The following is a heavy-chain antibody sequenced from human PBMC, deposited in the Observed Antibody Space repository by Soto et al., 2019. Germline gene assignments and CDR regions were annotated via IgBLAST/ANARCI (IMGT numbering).Heavy chain of an antibody. CDR3: AHHQFGSWYLDY. CDR1: GFSLSTTGVG. Sequence: QITLKESGPTLVKPTQTLTLTCTFSGFSLSTTGVGVVWIRQPPGKALEWLALIYSDNDKLYSPSLRSRLTITKDTSKNQVDLTMTNMDPVDTATYYCAHHQFGSWYLDYWGQGTLVTVSS. D-gene: IGHD6-13*01. J-gene: IGHJ4*02. CDR2: IYSDNDK. V-gene: IGHV2-5*02.